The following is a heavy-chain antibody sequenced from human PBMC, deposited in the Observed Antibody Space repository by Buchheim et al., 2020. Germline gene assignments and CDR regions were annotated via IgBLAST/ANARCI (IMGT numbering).Heavy chain of an antibody. Sequence: EVRLVESGGDLVQPGRSLRLSCTASGFTFGDYAMSWFRQAPGKGLEWVGFIRSKAYGGTTDYAASVKGRFTISRDDSKSIAYLQMNSLETEDTAVYFCTRDPSEQQLHYYYMDVWGKGTT. D-gene: IGHD6-13*01. CDR3: TRDPSEQQLHYYYMDV. V-gene: IGHV3-49*03. CDR1: GFTFGDYA. CDR2: IRSKAYGGTT. J-gene: IGHJ6*03.